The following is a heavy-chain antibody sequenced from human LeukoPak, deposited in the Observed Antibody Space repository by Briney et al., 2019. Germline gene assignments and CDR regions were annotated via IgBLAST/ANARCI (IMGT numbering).Heavy chain of an antibody. D-gene: IGHD6-6*01. V-gene: IGHV3-23*01. J-gene: IGHJ4*02. Sequence: GGSLRLSCAASGFTFSSYAMSWVRQAPGKGLEWVSAISGSGGSTYYADSVEGRFTISRDNSKNTLYLQMNSLRAEDTAVYYCANSPTNVLFDYWGQGTLVTVSS. CDR1: GFTFSSYA. CDR3: ANSPTNVLFDY. CDR2: ISGSGGST.